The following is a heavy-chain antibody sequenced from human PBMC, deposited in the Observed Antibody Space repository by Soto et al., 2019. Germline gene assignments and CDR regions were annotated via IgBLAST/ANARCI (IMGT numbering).Heavy chain of an antibody. CDR2: IWYDGSNK. J-gene: IGHJ6*02. CDR3: ARDLKDSSSWSYYYGMDV. Sequence: ESGGGVVQPGRSLRLSCAASGFTFSSYGMHWVRQAPGKGLEWVAVIWYDGSNKYYADSVKGRFTISRDNSKNTLYLQMNSLRAEDTAVYYCARDLKDSSSWSYYYGMDVWGQGTTVTVSS. D-gene: IGHD6-13*01. V-gene: IGHV3-33*01. CDR1: GFTFSSYG.